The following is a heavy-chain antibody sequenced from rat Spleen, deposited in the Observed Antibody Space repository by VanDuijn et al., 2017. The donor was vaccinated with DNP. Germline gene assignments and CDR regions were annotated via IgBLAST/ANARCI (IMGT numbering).Heavy chain of an antibody. J-gene: IGHJ4*01. CDR3: ATHGSISTISTGAMDV. D-gene: IGHD1-2*01. CDR2: ISPSGNST. V-gene: IGHV5-25*01. Sequence: EVQLVESGGGLVLPGRSLKLSCAASGFTFNNYDMSWVRQAPTKGLEWVASISPSGNSTFYRDSVKGRFTVSRDNAKSSLYLQMDSLRSEDTATYYCATHGSISTISTGAMDVWGQGTSVTVSS. CDR1: GFTFNNYD.